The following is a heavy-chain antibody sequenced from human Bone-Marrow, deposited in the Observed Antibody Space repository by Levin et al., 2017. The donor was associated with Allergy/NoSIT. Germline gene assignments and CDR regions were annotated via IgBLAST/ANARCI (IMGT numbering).Heavy chain of an antibody. Sequence: HPGGSLRLSCAASGFTFGDFSMHWVRQAPGKGLEWVAVISYDGSGPYYSDSVEGRFTISRDNSKNTLYLQMNSLRAEDTALYYCARNKQQFVNYYYYMDVWGKGATVTVSS. J-gene: IGHJ6*03. D-gene: IGHD6-13*01. V-gene: IGHV3-30*03. CDR2: ISYDGSGP. CDR3: ARNKQQFVNYYYYMDV. CDR1: GFTFGDFS.